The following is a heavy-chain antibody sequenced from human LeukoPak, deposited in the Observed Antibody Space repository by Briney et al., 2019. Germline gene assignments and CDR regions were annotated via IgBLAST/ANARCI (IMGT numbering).Heavy chain of an antibody. CDR1: GGSISNYY. J-gene: IGHJ4*02. CDR2: IYESGDT. CDR3: ARHFLRGGFDS. D-gene: IGHD5-12*01. V-gene: IGHV4-59*08. Sequence: SETLSLTCTVSGGSISNYYWSWIRQPPGKGLEWIAYIYESGDTSYNPSLKSRVTISLVTSKNKFSLRLNSVTAAGTAVYYCARHFLRGGFDSWGQGTLVTVSS.